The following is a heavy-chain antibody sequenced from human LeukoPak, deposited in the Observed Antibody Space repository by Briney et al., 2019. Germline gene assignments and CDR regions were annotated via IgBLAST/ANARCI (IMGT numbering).Heavy chain of an antibody. CDR2: ISAYNGNT. D-gene: IGHD6-13*01. CDR3: ARNPPGSSSWYPPNYYYYYMDV. Sequence: ASVKVSCKASGYTFTSYGISWVRQAPGQGLEWMGWISAYNGNTNYAQKLQGRVTMTTDTSTSTAYMELRSLRSDDTAVYYCARNPPGSSSWYPPNYYYYYMDVRGKGTTVTVSS. J-gene: IGHJ6*03. CDR1: GYTFTSYG. V-gene: IGHV1-18*01.